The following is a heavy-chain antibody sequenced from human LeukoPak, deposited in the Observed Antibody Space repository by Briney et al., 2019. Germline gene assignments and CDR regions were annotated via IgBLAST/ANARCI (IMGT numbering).Heavy chain of an antibody. J-gene: IGHJ3*02. CDR1: DGSISSYY. CDR2: IYYSGST. CDR3: ARGAKGDAFDI. Sequence: SETLSLTCTDSDGSISSYYWRWIRQPPGKGLEWIGYIYYSGSTNYNPSLKSRVTISVDTSKNQFSLKLSSVTAADTAVYYCARGAKGDAFDIWGQGTMVTVSS. V-gene: IGHV4-59*01.